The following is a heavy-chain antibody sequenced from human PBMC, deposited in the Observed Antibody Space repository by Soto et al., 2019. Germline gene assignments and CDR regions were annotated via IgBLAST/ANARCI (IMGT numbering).Heavy chain of an antibody. CDR3: ASPSLSDYYYYYGMDV. J-gene: IGHJ6*02. D-gene: IGHD3-16*02. CDR2: INSDGSST. Sequence: SLTLSCAASGFTFSSYWMHWVRQAPGKGLVWVSRINSDGSSTGYADSVKGRFTISRDNAKNTLYLQMNSLRAEDTAVYYCASPSLSDYYYYYGMDVWVQGPTFTVSS. V-gene: IGHV3-74*01. CDR1: GFTFSSYW.